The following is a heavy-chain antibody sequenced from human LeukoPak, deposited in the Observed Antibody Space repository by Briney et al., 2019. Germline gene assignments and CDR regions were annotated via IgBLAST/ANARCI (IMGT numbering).Heavy chain of an antibody. Sequence: SETLSLTCTVSGGSISSSSYSWGWIRQPPGKGLEWIGSIYYSGSTYYNPSLKSRVTISVDTSKNQFSLKLSSVTAADTAVYYCASPIAAGGWFDPWGQGTLVTVSS. D-gene: IGHD6-13*01. CDR3: ASPIAAGGWFDP. J-gene: IGHJ5*02. CDR2: IYYSGST. V-gene: IGHV4-39*01. CDR1: GGSISSSSYS.